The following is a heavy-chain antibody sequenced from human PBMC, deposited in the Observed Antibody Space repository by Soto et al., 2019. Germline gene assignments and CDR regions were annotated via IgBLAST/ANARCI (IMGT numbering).Heavy chain of an antibody. J-gene: IGHJ4*02. V-gene: IGHV4-30-4*01. Sequence: PSETLSLTCTVSGGSISSGDYYWSWLRQPPGKGLEWIGYIYYSGSTYYNPSLKSRVTISVDTSKNQFSLKLSSVTAADTAVYYCASIAAAALSFDYWGQGTLVTVSS. D-gene: IGHD6-13*01. CDR3: ASIAAAALSFDY. CDR2: IYYSGST. CDR1: GGSISSGDYY.